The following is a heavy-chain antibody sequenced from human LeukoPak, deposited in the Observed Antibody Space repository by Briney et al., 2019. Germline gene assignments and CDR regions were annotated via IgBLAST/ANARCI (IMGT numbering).Heavy chain of an antibody. V-gene: IGHV3-23*01. J-gene: IGHJ6*02. D-gene: IGHD1-1*01. CDR3: ARVPGDLVGYSYYGMDV. CDR2: ISGSGGST. Sequence: GGSLRLSCAASGFTFSSYAMSWVRQAPGKGLEWVSAISGSGGSTYYADSVKGRFTISRDNSKNTLYLQMNSLRSEDTAVYYCARVPGDLVGYSYYGMDVWGQGTTVTVSS. CDR1: GFTFSSYA.